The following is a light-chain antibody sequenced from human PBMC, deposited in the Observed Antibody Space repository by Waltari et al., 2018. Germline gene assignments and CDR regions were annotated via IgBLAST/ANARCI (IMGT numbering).Light chain of an antibody. CDR1: SSDVGGYNY. J-gene: IGLJ1*01. CDR2: EVS. CDR3: SSYTSSSTPFV. V-gene: IGLV2-14*01. Sequence: QSALTPPASVSGSPGQSIPIPCTGTSSDVGGYNYVSWYQQHPGKAPKLMIYEVSNRPSGVSNRFSGSKSGNTASLTISGLQAEDEADYYCSSYTSSSTPFVFGTGTKVTVL.